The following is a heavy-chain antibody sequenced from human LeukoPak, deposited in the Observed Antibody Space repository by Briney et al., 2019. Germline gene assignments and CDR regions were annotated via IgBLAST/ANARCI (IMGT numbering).Heavy chain of an antibody. V-gene: IGHV4-4*09. Sequence: SETLSLTCTVSGGSISSYYWSWIRQPPGKGLEWIGYIYTSGSTNYNPSLKSRVTISVDTSKNQFSLKLSSVTAADTAVYYCARRLSGSGKDIRGQGTMVTVSS. D-gene: IGHD1-26*01. J-gene: IGHJ3*02. CDR2: IYTSGST. CDR3: ARRLSGSGKDI. CDR1: GGSISSYY.